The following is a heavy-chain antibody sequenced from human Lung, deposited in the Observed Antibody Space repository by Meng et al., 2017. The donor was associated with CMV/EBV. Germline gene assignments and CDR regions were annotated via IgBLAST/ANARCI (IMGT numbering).Heavy chain of an antibody. CDR2: IRSDGSDK. J-gene: IGHJ4*02. Sequence: LSCAVSGFSFGRKGMHWVRRPPGRGLEWVAFIRSDGSDKYYGASLKGRFTISRDNSKNMLYLQMNSLRAEDTAIYYCARDLGIFNNWGRGTLVTVSS. CDR1: GFSFGRKG. V-gene: IGHV3-30*02. D-gene: IGHD1-1*01. CDR3: ARDLGIFNN.